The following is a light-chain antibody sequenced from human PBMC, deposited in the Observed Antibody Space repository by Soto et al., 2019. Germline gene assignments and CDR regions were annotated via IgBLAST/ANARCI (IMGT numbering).Light chain of an antibody. CDR2: DVN. Sequence: QSALTKPHSVSGSPGQSVTISCTGTSSDVGGYNYVSWYQHHPGKAPKLMICDVNKRPSGVPDRFSGSKSGNTASLTISGLQAEYEADYYCCSYAGSYTYVFGTGTKVTVL. CDR1: SSDVGGYNY. V-gene: IGLV2-11*01. CDR3: CSYAGSYTYV. J-gene: IGLJ1*01.